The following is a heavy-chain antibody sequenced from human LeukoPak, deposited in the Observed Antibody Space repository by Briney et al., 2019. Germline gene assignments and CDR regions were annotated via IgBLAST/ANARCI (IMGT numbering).Heavy chain of an antibody. Sequence: GGSLRLSCAASGFTFSSYAMSWVRQAPGKGLEWVSAISGSGGSTYYADSVKGRFTISRDNSKNTLYLQMNSLRAEDTAVYYCAKDLAYVDTAMVLDYWGQGTLVTVSS. V-gene: IGHV3-23*01. CDR3: AKDLAYVDTAMVLDY. CDR1: GFTFSSYA. CDR2: ISGSGGST. J-gene: IGHJ4*02. D-gene: IGHD5-18*01.